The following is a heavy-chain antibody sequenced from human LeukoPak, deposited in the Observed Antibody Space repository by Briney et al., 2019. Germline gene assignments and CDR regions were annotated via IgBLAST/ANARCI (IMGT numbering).Heavy chain of an antibody. D-gene: IGHD3-3*01. CDR3: AKDFQRITIFGVDSHFDY. J-gene: IGHJ4*02. CDR1: GFTFSSYA. V-gene: IGHV3-9*01. Sequence: PGGSLRLSCAASGFTFSSYAMSWVRQAPGKGLEWVSGISWNSGSIGYADSVKGRFTISRDNAKNSLYLQMNSLRAEDTALYYCAKDFQRITIFGVDSHFDYWGQGTLVTVSS. CDR2: ISWNSGSI.